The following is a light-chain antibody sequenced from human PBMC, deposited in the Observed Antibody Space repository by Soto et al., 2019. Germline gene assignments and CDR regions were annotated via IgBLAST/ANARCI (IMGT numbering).Light chain of an antibody. CDR1: QGISTY. V-gene: IGKV1-39*01. Sequence: DIQMPQSPSSLSAAVVDRFTITFRASQGISTYLNFYQHTPGKAPKLLIYAASSLQSGVPSRFSGSGSGTDFTLTISSLQPEDFATYYRQQSYSTPRKFGQGNKVDIK. CDR3: QQSYSTPRK. J-gene: IGKJ1*01. CDR2: AAS.